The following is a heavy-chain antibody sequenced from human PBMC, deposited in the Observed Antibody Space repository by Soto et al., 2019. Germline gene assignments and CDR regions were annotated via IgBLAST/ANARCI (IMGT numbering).Heavy chain of an antibody. D-gene: IGHD1-26*01. CDR2: IIPIFGTA. V-gene: IGHV1-69*13. Sequence: SVKVSCKASGGTFTSYAISWVRQAPGQGLEWMGGIIPIFGTANYAQKFQGRVTITADESTSTAYMELSSLRSEDTAVYYCARDRSSGSYYSFNDWGQGTLVTVS. CDR3: ARDRSSGSYYSFND. CDR1: GGTFTSYA. J-gene: IGHJ4*02.